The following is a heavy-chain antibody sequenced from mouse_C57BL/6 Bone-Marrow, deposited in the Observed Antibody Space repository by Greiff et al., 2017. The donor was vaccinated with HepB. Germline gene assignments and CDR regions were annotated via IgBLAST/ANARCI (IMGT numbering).Heavy chain of an antibody. CDR1: GYTFTDYY. Sequence: VQLQQSGAELVRPGASVKLSCKASGYTFTDYYINWVKQRPGQGLEWIARIYPGSGNTYYTEKFKGKATLTAEKSSSTAYMQLSSLTSEDSAVYFCARPRYYYAMDYWGQGTSVTVSS. J-gene: IGHJ4*01. V-gene: IGHV1-76*01. CDR2: IYPGSGNT. CDR3: ARPRYYYAMDY.